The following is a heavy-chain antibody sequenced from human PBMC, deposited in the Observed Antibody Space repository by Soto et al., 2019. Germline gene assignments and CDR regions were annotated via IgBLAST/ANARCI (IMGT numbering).Heavy chain of an antibody. V-gene: IGHV3-43*01. J-gene: IGHJ4*02. CDR1: GFTFDDYT. Sequence: DVQLVESGGVVVQPGGSLRLSCAASGFTFDDYTMHWVRQAPGKGLEWVSLISWDGGSTYYADSVKGRFTIARDTSKNSLYLQMRRMRTEDTALYYGAKVLTVTTLGDWGQGTLVTVSS. D-gene: IGHD4-17*01. CDR2: ISWDGGST. CDR3: AKVLTVTTLGD.